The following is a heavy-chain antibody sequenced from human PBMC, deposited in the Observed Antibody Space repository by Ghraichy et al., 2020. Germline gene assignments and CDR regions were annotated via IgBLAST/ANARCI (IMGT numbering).Heavy chain of an antibody. J-gene: IGHJ4*02. V-gene: IGHV3-73*01. CDR1: GFTFRGSA. D-gene: IGHD3-9*01. Sequence: GGSLRLSCAASGFTFRGSAMHWVRQASGKGLEWVGRIRSKANSYATAYAASVKGRFTISRDYSKNTAYLQMNSLKTEDTAVYYCTRALLAVPDYWGQGTLVTVSS. CDR3: TRALLAVPDY. CDR2: IRSKANSYAT.